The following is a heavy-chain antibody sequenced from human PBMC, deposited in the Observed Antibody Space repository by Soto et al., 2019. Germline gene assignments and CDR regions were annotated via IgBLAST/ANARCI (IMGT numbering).Heavy chain of an antibody. D-gene: IGHD5-12*01. Sequence: QVQLVESGGGVVQPGRSLRLSCAASGFTFSSYGMHWVRQAPGKGLEWVAVIWYDGSNKYYADSVKGRFTISRDNSKNTLYLQMNSLRAEDTAVYYCARGSRGSGYDLPDLYYFDYWGQGTLVTVSS. CDR1: GFTFSSYG. CDR2: IWYDGSNK. CDR3: ARGSRGSGYDLPDLYYFDY. J-gene: IGHJ4*02. V-gene: IGHV3-33*01.